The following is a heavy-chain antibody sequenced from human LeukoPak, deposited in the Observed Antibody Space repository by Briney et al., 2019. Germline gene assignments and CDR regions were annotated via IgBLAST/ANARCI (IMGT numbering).Heavy chain of an antibody. V-gene: IGHV1-46*02. Sequence: ASVKVSCKASGYTFNNFYMHWVRQAPGQGLEWMGMIFTSSGATSYPQKFRGRVTMTRDTSTSTVYMELSSLTSEDTAVYYCAREGPDTFHFDYWGQGTLVTVSS. CDR2: IFTSSGAT. CDR3: AREGPDTFHFDY. J-gene: IGHJ4*02. CDR1: GYTFNNFY.